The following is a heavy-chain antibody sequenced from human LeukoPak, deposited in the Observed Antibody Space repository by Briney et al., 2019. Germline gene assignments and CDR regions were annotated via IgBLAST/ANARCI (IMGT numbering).Heavy chain of an antibody. Sequence: SETLSLTCTVSGGSISSSSYYWGWIRQPPGEGLEWIGSIYYSGSTYYNPSLKSRVTISVDTSKNQFSLKLSSVTAADTAVYYCAGQSGSYYDLIDYWGQGTLVTVSS. V-gene: IGHV4-39*01. J-gene: IGHJ4*02. CDR1: GGSISSSSYY. CDR3: AGQSGSYYDLIDY. CDR2: IYYSGST. D-gene: IGHD1-26*01.